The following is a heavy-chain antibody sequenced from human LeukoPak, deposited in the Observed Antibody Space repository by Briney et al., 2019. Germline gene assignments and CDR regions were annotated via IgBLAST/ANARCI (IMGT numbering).Heavy chain of an antibody. CDR3: ARHVGYDSNGPLYYFDY. V-gene: IGHV4-39*01. J-gene: IGHJ4*02. CDR2: IYYIGST. Sequence: SETLSLTCSVSGGSISRSSHSWGWIRQPPGKGLEWIGSIYYIGSTWYNPPLKSRVTISVDTSKNQFSLKLNSVTAADTALYCCARHVGYDSNGPLYYFDYWGQGTLVTVSS. D-gene: IGHD3-22*01. CDR1: GGSISRSSHS.